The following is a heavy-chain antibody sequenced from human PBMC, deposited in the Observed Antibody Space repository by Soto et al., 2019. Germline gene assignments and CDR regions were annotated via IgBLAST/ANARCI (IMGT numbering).Heavy chain of an antibody. V-gene: IGHV1-46*03. D-gene: IGHD6-13*01. CDR3: TRSIITTAGTDAFDL. Sequence: QVQLVQSGAEVKKPGASVRVSCKASAYTFTSYYVHWVRQAPGQGPEWMGMINPSRGGTDYAQKFQGRVIMTRDTSTTTVYMELSSLRSEDTAIYYCTRSIITTAGTDAFDLWGQGTLITVS. J-gene: IGHJ3*01. CDR1: AYTFTSYY. CDR2: INPSRGGT.